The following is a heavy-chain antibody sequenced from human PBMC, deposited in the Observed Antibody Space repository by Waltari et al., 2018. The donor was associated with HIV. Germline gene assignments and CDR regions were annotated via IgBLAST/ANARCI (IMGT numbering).Heavy chain of an antibody. CDR2: IYHSAST. Sequence: QVQLQESGPGLVKPSETLSLTCTVSGGSVSSKTYYWGWIRQPPGKGLEWIGYIYHSASTNYNPALKSRVTISVDTSKNQFSLRLTSVTAADTAVYYCARGGDGYNLAHAFDIWGQGTMVTVSS. J-gene: IGHJ3*02. CDR3: ARGGDGYNLAHAFDI. CDR1: GGSVSSKTYY. V-gene: IGHV4-61*01. D-gene: IGHD5-12*01.